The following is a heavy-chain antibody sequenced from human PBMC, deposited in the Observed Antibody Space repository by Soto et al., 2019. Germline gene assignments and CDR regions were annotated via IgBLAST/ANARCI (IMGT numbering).Heavy chain of an antibody. D-gene: IGHD2-8*01. CDR2: ISGSGGST. Sequence: EVQLLESGGGLVQPGGSLRLSCAASGFTFNNYAMSWVRQAPGNGLEWVSAISGSGGSTHYADSVKGRFTISRDNSKNTLCLQMNSLRAEDTAVYYCAKLASGHYCTNGVCLLYYCDYWGQGAQVTVSS. V-gene: IGHV3-23*01. CDR1: GFTFNNYA. CDR3: AKLASGHYCTNGVCLLYYCDY. J-gene: IGHJ4*02.